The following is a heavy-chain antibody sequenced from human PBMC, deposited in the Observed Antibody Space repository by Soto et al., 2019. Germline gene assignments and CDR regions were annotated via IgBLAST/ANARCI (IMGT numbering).Heavy chain of an antibody. J-gene: IGHJ4*02. CDR1: GGSISSGDYY. V-gene: IGHV4-30-4*01. CDR2: IYYSGST. D-gene: IGHD2-15*01. CDR3: ARRCSGGSCYGAYFDY. Sequence: QVQLQESGPGLVKPSQTLSLTCTVSGGSISSGDYYWSWIRQPPGKGLEWIGYIYYSGSTYYNPSLKSRVTISVDTSKNQFSLKLSSVTAADTAVYYCARRCSGGSCYGAYFDYWGQGTLVTVSS.